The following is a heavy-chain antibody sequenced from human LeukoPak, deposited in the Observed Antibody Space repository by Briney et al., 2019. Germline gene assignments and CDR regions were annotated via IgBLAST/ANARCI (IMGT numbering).Heavy chain of an antibody. CDR2: ISSSSSYI. V-gene: IGHV3-21*01. J-gene: IGHJ4*02. D-gene: IGHD2-2*01. Sequence: GGSLRLSCAASGFTFSSYSMNWVRQAPGKGLEWVSSISSSSSYIYYADSVKGRFTISRDNAKNSLYLQMNSLRAEDTAVYYCAKDGQDIVVVPAANESYYFDYWGQGTLVTVSS. CDR1: GFTFSSYS. CDR3: AKDGQDIVVVPAANESYYFDY.